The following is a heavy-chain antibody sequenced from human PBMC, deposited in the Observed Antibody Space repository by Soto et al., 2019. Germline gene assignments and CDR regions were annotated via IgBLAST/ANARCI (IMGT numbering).Heavy chain of an antibody. CDR1: GYTFISYY. CDR3: ARGTPSSTRLGWLDP. J-gene: IGHJ5*02. CDR2: IDPRGGST. V-gene: IGHV1-46*01. D-gene: IGHD2-2*01. Sequence: QVQLVQSGAEVKKPGASVKVSCKASGYTFISYYIHWVRQAHGQGLELMGIIDPRGGSTTYVQKFQGRVTMTTDTSTTTVYMELSSLRSEDTAIYYCARGTPSSTRLGWLDPWGQGTLVTVSS.